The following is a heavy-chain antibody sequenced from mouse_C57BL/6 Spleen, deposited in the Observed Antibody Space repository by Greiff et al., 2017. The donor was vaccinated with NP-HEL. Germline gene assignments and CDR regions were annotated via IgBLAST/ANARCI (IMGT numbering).Heavy chain of an antibody. CDR1: GFTFSSYA. V-gene: IGHV5-4*03. D-gene: IGHD2-4*01. Sequence: DVKLVESGGGLVKPGGSLKLSCAASGFTFSSYAMSWVRQTPEKRLEWVATISDGGSYTYYPDNVKGRFTISRDNAKNNLYLQMSHLKSEDTAMYYCARGGYYDYPYYAMDYWGQGTSVTVSS. CDR3: ARGGYYDYPYYAMDY. J-gene: IGHJ4*01. CDR2: ISDGGSYT.